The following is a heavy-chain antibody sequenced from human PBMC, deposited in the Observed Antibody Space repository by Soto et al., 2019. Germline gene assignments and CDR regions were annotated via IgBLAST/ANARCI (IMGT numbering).Heavy chain of an antibody. CDR2: IYYSGST. V-gene: IGHV4-59*01. Sequence: TSETLSLTCTVSGGSISSYYWSWIRQPPGKGLEWIGYIYYSGSTNYNPSLKSRVTISVDTSKNQFSLKLSSVTAADTAVYYCARMRRPYYYDSSGPGDAFDIWGQGTMVTVSS. CDR1: GGSISSYY. J-gene: IGHJ3*02. CDR3: ARMRRPYYYDSSGPGDAFDI. D-gene: IGHD3-22*01.